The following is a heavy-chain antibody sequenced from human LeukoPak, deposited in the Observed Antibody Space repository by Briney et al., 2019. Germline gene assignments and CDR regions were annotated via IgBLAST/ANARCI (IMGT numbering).Heavy chain of an antibody. J-gene: IGHJ3*02. CDR1: VYTFTDYY. CDR2: INPNNGGT. Sequence: ASVNVSSKASVYTFTDYYIHWVRQAPGQGLECMGWINPNNGGTNYAQKFQGRVTMTRDTSISTAYMEVSSLRSDDTAVYYCARHTSTGAFHIWGQGTMVTVSS. V-gene: IGHV1-2*02. D-gene: IGHD3-16*01. CDR3: ARHTSTGAFHI.